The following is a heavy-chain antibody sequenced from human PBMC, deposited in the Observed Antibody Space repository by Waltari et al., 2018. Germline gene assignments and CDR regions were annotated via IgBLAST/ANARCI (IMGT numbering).Heavy chain of an antibody. J-gene: IGHJ6*03. CDR1: GGSISRYS. V-gene: IGHV4-4*07. D-gene: IGHD4-4*01. CDR2: IYTSGST. CDR3: ARDKGYSNYINYYYYMDV. Sequence: QVQLQESGPGLVKPSETLSLTCTVSGGSISRYSWSWIRQPAGKGREWIGRIYTSGSTNYNPSLKSRVTMSVDTSKNQFSLKLSSVTAADTAVYYCARDKGYSNYINYYYYMDVWGKGTTVTISS.